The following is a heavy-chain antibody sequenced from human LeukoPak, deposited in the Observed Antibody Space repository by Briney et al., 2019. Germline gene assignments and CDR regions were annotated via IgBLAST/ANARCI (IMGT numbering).Heavy chain of an antibody. CDR1: GYTFTGYY. CDR2: INPNSGGT. CDR3: ARGVAITWYFFDF. D-gene: IGHD2-8*02. V-gene: IGHV1-2*02. Sequence: ASVKVSCKASGYTFTGYYMHWVRQAPGQGLEWMGWINPNSGGTNYAQRFQGRVTMTRDTSISTAYMELSRLRSDDTAVYYCARGVAITWYFFDFWGQGTLVTVSS. J-gene: IGHJ4*02.